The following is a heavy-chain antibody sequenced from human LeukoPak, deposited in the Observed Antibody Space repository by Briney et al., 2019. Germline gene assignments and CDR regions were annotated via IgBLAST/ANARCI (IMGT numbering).Heavy chain of an antibody. Sequence: ASVKVSCKASGYTFTSYGISWVRQAPGQGLEWMGWISAYNGNTNYAQKFQGRVTMTRDTSISTAYMELSRLRSDDTAVYYCARDFSSSWYPPWGQGTLVTVSS. D-gene: IGHD6-13*01. CDR3: ARDFSSSWYPP. CDR2: ISAYNGNT. CDR1: GYTFTSYG. V-gene: IGHV1-18*01. J-gene: IGHJ5*02.